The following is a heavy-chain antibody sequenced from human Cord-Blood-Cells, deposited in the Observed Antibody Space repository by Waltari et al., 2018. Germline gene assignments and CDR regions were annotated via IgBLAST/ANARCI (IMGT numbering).Heavy chain of an antibody. CDR1: GFTFSNAW. V-gene: IGHV3-15*01. Sequence: EVQLVESGGGLVKPGGSLRLSCAASGFTFSNAWMSWVRQAAGKGLEWVGRIKSKTDGGTTDYAAPVKGRFTISRDDSKNTLYLQMNSLKTEDTAVYYCTTEATAGPIDYWGQGTLVTVSS. CDR2: IKSKTDGGTT. CDR3: TTEATAGPIDY. D-gene: IGHD5-18*01. J-gene: IGHJ4*02.